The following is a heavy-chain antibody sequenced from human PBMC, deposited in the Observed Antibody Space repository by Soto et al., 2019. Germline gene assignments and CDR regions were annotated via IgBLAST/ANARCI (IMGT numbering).Heavy chain of an antibody. CDR1: GYIFVNYG. V-gene: IGHV1-18*01. J-gene: IGHJ6*02. CDR2: ISPYTGNT. D-gene: IGHD3-16*01. Sequence: QVQLVQSGDEVKKPGASVKVSCKASGYIFVNYGIAWVRQAPGQGLEWMGWISPYTGNTHSASKVQGRPPMTTATXXSTAYMDLGSLTSDDTAVYYCAMVDNYVTPTPQDVWGQGTTVTVSS. CDR3: AMVDNYVTPTPQDV.